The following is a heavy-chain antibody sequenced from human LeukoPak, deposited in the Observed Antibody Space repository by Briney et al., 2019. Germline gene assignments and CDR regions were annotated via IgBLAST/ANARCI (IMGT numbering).Heavy chain of an antibody. V-gene: IGHV4-59*02. D-gene: IGHD3-22*01. Sequence: SETLSLTCTVSGVSVSYYYWSWIRQPPGKGLEWIGYIYYTGSTNYNPSLKSRVTISVDTSKNQFSLKVTTVTAADTAVYYCARDSASTGYMNAFDIWGQGTMVTVSS. CDR1: GVSVSYYY. CDR3: ARDSASTGYMNAFDI. CDR2: IYYTGST. J-gene: IGHJ3*02.